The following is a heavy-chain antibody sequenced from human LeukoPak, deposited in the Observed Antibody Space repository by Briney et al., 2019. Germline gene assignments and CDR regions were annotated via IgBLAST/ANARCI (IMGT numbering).Heavy chain of an antibody. D-gene: IGHD3-22*01. J-gene: IGHJ3*02. CDR1: GGTFSSYA. Sequence: RASVKVSCKASGGTFSSYAISWVRQAPGQGLEWMGWISAYNGNTNYAQELQGRVTMTTDTSTSTAYMELRSLRSDDTAVYYCARVDYYDSSGYYRGNAFDIWGQGTMVTVSS. CDR2: ISAYNGNT. CDR3: ARVDYYDSSGYYRGNAFDI. V-gene: IGHV1-18*01.